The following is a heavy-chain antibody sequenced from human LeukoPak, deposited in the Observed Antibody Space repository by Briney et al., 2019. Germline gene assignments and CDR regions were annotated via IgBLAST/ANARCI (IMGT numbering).Heavy chain of an antibody. CDR1: GFTFDDYG. D-gene: IGHD1-26*01. CDR3: ERGSLGATRGAFDY. V-gene: IGHV3-20*04. J-gene: IGHJ4*02. CDR2: INWNGGST. Sequence: GGSLRLSCAASGFTFDDYGMSWVRQAPGKGLEWVSGINWNGGSTGYADSVKGRFTISRDNAKNSLYLQMNSLRAEDTALYYCERGSLGATRGAFDYWGQGTLVTVSS.